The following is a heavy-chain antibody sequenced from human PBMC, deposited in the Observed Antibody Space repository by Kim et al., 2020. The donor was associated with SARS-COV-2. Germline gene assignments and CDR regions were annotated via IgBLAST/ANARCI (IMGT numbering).Heavy chain of an antibody. CDR3: ARDFGGAGEMDV. CDR2: ISYDGSNK. Sequence: GGSLRLSCAASGFTFSSYAMHWVRQAPGKGLEWVAVISYDGSNKYYADSVKGRFTISRDNSKNTLYLQMNSLRAEDTAVDYCARDFGGAGEMDVWGQGTTVTVSS. J-gene: IGHJ6*02. CDR1: GFTFSSYA. D-gene: IGHD3-16*01. V-gene: IGHV3-30*04.